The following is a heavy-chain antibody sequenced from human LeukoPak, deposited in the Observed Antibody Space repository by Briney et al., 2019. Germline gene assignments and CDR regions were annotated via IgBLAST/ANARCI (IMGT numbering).Heavy chain of an antibody. V-gene: IGHV3-23*01. D-gene: IGHD3-10*01. Sequence: GGSLRLSCAASGFTFSSYAMSWVRQAPGKGLEWVSAISGSGGSTYYADSVKGRFTISRDNSKNTLYLQMNSLRAEDTAVYYCAKDRGTMVRGVTMIGDFDYWGQGTLVTVSS. CDR2: ISGSGGST. CDR1: GFTFSSYA. CDR3: AKDRGTMVRGVTMIGDFDY. J-gene: IGHJ4*02.